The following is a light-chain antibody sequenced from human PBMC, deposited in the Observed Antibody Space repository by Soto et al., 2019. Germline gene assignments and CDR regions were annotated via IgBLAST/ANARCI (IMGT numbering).Light chain of an antibody. J-gene: IGLJ1*01. CDR1: SSDVGNYKL. V-gene: IGLV2-23*02. CDR3: CSYAGDNTYV. CDR2: EVS. Sequence: QSVLTQPASVSGSPGQPITFSCSGTSSDVGNYKLVSWYQRHPGKATKLLFFEVSTWRFGVSHRFSGSKSGNTASLSISGLQADDEADSFCCSYAGDNTYVFGTGTKVIVL.